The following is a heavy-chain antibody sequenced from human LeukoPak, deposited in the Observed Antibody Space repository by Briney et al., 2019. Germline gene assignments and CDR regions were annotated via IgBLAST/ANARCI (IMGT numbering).Heavy chain of an antibody. Sequence: GGSLRLSCAASGFTFSSYWMHWVRQAPGKGLEWVSYISSSSSTIYYADSVKGRFTISRDNAKNSLYLQMSSLRDEDTAVYYCARLTTLQAGYWGQGTLVTVSS. CDR3: ARLTTLQAGY. V-gene: IGHV3-48*02. D-gene: IGHD4-11*01. CDR1: GFTFSSYW. J-gene: IGHJ4*02. CDR2: ISSSSSTI.